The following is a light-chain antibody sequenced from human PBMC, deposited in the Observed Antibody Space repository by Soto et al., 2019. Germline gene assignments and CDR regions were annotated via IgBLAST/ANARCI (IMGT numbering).Light chain of an antibody. Sequence: DIQMTQSPSSLSASVGDRVTITCRSSQTISTYLNWYQQKPGKAPELLIFAASALQREVPSKFSGSGSGTYFALTISSLQPEDFATYFCQQSYTTPYTFGQGTKLEIK. V-gene: IGKV1-39*01. CDR1: QTISTY. J-gene: IGKJ2*01. CDR3: QQSYTTPYT. CDR2: AAS.